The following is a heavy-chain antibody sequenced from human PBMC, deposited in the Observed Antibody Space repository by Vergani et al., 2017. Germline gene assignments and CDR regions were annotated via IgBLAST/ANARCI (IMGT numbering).Heavy chain of an antibody. J-gene: IGHJ1*01. V-gene: IGHV3-21*01. D-gene: IGHD6-19*01. CDR3: ARDSPQSQWLVAPLVFQH. Sequence: EVQLLESGGGLVQPGGSLRLSCAASGFTFSSYSMNWVRQAPGKGLEWVSSISSSSSYIYYADSVKGRFTISRDNAKNSLYLQMNSLRAEDTAVYYCARDSPQSQWLVAPLVFQHWGQGTLVTVSS. CDR2: ISSSSSYI. CDR1: GFTFSSYS.